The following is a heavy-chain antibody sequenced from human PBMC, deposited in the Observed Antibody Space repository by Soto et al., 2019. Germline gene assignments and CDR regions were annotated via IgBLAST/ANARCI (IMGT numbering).Heavy chain of an antibody. V-gene: IGHV3-9*01. CDR3: AKDNSHXGGNFVFDY. D-gene: IGHD2-21*01. CDR1: XXXXDDXX. J-gene: IGHJ4*02. Sequence: EVPLVESGGGLVQPGRSLRLSXXXXXXXXDDXXMHXXXXAXXKGLEWVSGISWNSGSIGYADSVKGRFTISRDNAKNSLYLQMNSLRAEDTALYYCAKDNSHXGGNFVFDYWGQGTLVTVSS. CDR2: ISWNSGSI.